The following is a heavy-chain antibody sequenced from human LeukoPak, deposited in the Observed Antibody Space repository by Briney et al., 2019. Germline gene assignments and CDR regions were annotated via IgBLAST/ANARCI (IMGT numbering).Heavy chain of an antibody. D-gene: IGHD4-17*01. CDR2: ISRSSSYI. CDR1: GFTFSSYS. CDR3: ARDCYGDTNY. Sequence: GGSLRLPCAASGFTFSSYSMNWVRQAPGKGLEWVSSISRSSSYIYYADSVKGRFTISRDNAKNSLYLQMNSLRAEDTAVYYCARDCYGDTNYWGQGTLVTVLS. J-gene: IGHJ4*02. V-gene: IGHV3-21*01.